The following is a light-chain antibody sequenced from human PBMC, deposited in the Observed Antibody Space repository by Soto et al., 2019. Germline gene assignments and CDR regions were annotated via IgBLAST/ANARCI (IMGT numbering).Light chain of an antibody. CDR2: WAS. V-gene: IGKV4-1*01. Sequence: DVVMTQSPATLAVSLGERAAINCKSSQTLLFTSTNKNSLAWYQQKPGQPPKLLIYWASTRESGAPDRFSGSGSGSNFTLTISSLQAEDVAVHYCQQYHTTPNTFGQGTKLEIK. CDR3: QQYHTTPNT. CDR1: QTLLFTSTNKNS. J-gene: IGKJ2*01.